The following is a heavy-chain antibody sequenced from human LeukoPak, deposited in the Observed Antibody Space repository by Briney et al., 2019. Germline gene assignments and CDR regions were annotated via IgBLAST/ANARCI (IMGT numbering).Heavy chain of an antibody. Sequence: SETLSLTCSVSGGSMSSSSYNWAWIRQSPGKGLGWIGKISNTGITYYNPSLTSRVTISVDTSRNQFSLELSSVTAADSAIYYCAKTYFDNSAYYSDYWGQGTLVSVSS. D-gene: IGHD3-22*01. V-gene: IGHV4-39*01. CDR1: GGSMSSSSYN. CDR3: AKTYFDNSAYYSDY. CDR2: ISNTGIT. J-gene: IGHJ4*02.